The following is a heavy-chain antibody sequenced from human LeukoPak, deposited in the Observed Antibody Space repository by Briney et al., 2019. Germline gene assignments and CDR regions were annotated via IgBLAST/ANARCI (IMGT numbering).Heavy chain of an antibody. CDR1: GFVFSSYA. CDR3: ARDGSGWHKNFDY. J-gene: IGHJ4*02. V-gene: IGHV3-21*01. CDR2: ISSSSSYI. D-gene: IGHD6-19*01. Sequence: GGSLRLSCAASGFVFSSYAMHWVRQAPGKGLEWVSSISSSSSYIYYADSEKGRFTISRDNAKNSLYLQMNSLRAEDTAVYYCARDGSGWHKNFDYWGQGTLVTVSS.